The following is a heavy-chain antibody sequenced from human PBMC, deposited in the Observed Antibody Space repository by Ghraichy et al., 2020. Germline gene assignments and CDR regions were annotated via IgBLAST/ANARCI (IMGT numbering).Heavy chain of an antibody. CDR3: ARGLAARPGAYYYYYGMDV. J-gene: IGHJ6*02. CDR1: GGSFSGYY. CDR2: INHSGST. D-gene: IGHD6-6*01. Sequence: SETRSLTCAVYGGSFSGYYWSWIRQPPGKGLEWIGEINHSGSTNYNPSLKSRVTISVDTSKNQFSLKLSSVTAADTAVYYCARGLAARPGAYYYYYGMDVWGQGTTVTVSS. V-gene: IGHV4-34*01.